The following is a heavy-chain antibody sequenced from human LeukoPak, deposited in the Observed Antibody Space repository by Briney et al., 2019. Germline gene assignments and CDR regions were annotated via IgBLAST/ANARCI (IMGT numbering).Heavy chain of an antibody. J-gene: IGHJ6*03. CDR1: GFTFSSYN. CDR2: ITTGNSFL. D-gene: IGHD5-12*01. V-gene: IGHV3-21*01. Sequence: PGGSLRLSCAASGFTFSSYNVNWVRQAPGKGLEWVSSITTGNSFLYFADSVKGRFTISRDHANNSLYLQMNSLRADDTAVYYCARGAATRKSGFYYYYMDVWGKGTTVTVS. CDR3: ARGAATRKSGFYYYYMDV.